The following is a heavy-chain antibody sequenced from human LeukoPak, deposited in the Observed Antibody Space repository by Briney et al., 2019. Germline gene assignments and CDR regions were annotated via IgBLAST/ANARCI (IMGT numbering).Heavy chain of an antibody. J-gene: IGHJ4*02. V-gene: IGHV4-4*02. Sequence: SGTLSLTCTVSGVSIIRSNWWSWFRQPPGKGLEWIGEIYESGIINYNPSLKSRVTISVDESKNQFSLKLISVTAADTAFYYCASLIVGAKGGRGYYFDYWGQGTLVTVSS. CDR2: IYESGII. D-gene: IGHD1-26*01. CDR3: ASLIVGAKGGRGYYFDY. CDR1: GVSIIRSNW.